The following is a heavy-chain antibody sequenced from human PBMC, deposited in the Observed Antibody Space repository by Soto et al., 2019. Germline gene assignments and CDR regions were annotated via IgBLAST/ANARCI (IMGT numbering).Heavy chain of an antibody. J-gene: IGHJ3*02. CDR2: ISYRGRT. V-gene: IGHV4-31*03. D-gene: IGHD2-8*01. CDR1: GGSISTSGYH. Sequence: QAHLQESAPGLVKPSQTLSLTCTVSGGSISTSGYHWSWIRQHPGKGLEWVGYISYRGRTYYNPSLMGRLGISVAAPQRKFALKLESPTAAYGAVYYCTAGVGGPVSAVGFDNWGQGAMVTVSS. CDR3: TAGVGGPVSAVGFDN.